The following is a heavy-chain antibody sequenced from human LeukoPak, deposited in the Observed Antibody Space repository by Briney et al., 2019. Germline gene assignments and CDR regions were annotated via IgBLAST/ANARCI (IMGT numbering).Heavy chain of an antibody. CDR3: GRGVPPYGDYVDY. V-gene: IGHV3-7*01. CDR2: IKQDGSEK. Sequence: GGSLRLSCAASGFTFSSYWMSWVRQAPGKGLEWVANIKQDGSEKYYVDSVKGRFTISRDNAKNSLYLQMNSLRAEDTAVYYCGRGVPPYGDYVDYWGQGTLVTVSS. D-gene: IGHD4-17*01. CDR1: GFTFSSYW. J-gene: IGHJ4*02.